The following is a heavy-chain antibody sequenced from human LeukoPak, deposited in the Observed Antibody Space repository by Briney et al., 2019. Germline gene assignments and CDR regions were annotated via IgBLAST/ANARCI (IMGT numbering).Heavy chain of an antibody. D-gene: IGHD2-15*01. V-gene: IGHV4-38-2*01. Sequence: SETLSLTCAVSGYSISSGYYWGWIRQPPGKGLEWIGTIYYTGNTYYNPSLKSRLTIAIDTSKTQFSLKLNSATAADTAVYYCARRGYYSGRFDIWGQGTMVTVSS. J-gene: IGHJ3*02. CDR1: GYSISSGYY. CDR2: IYYTGNT. CDR3: ARRGYYSGRFDI.